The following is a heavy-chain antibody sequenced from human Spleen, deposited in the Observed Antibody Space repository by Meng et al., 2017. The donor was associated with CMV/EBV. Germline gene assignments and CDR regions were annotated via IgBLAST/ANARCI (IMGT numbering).Heavy chain of an antibody. J-gene: IGHJ6*02. V-gene: IGHV4-34*01. CDR2: INHSGST. D-gene: IGHD3-3*01. CDR1: GGSLSGHY. CDR3: ARFRIRANGDFWSDYNRRKNNYYAMDV. Sequence: GSLRLSCAVYGGSLSGHYWNWIRQPPGKGLEWIGEINHSGSTNYNPSLKSRLTISIDTSKNQFSLKLRSVTAADTAVYYCARFRIRANGDFWSDYNRRKNNYYAMDVWGQGTSVTVSS.